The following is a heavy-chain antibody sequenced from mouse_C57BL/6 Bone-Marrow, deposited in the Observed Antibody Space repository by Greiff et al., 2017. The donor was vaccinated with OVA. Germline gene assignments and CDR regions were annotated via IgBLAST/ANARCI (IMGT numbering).Heavy chain of an antibody. CDR2: IYPSDSET. Sequence: QVQLQQPGAELVRPGSSVKLSCKASGYTFTSYWMDWVKQRPGQGLEWIGNIYPSDSETNYNQKFKDKATLTVDKSSSTAYMQLSSLTSEDSAVYDCARSRRGMVTNYFDYWGQGTTLTVSS. CDR1: GYTFTSYW. D-gene: IGHD2-2*01. V-gene: IGHV1-61*01. CDR3: ARSRRGMVTNYFDY. J-gene: IGHJ2*01.